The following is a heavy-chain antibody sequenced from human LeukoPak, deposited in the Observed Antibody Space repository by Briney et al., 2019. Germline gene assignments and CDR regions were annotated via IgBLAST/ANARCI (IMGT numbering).Heavy chain of an antibody. J-gene: IGHJ5*02. CDR1: GGSFSGYC. Sequence: SETLSLTCAVYGGSFSGYCWSWIRQPPGKGLEWIGEINHSGSTNYNPSLKSRVTISVDTSKNQFSLKLSSVTAADTAVYYCARGETRYYDFWSGYPNWFDPWGQGTLVTVSS. CDR3: ARGETRYYDFWSGYPNWFDP. D-gene: IGHD3-3*01. CDR2: INHSGST. V-gene: IGHV4-34*01.